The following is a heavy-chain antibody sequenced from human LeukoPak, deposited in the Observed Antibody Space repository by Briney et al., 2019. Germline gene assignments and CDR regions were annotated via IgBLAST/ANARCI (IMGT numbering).Heavy chain of an antibody. J-gene: IGHJ4*02. Sequence: GGSLRLSCAASGFTFSDYYMTWIRQAPGQGPEWISYISSSGGTIFYADSVKGRFTISRDNAKNSLYLQMNSLRAEDTAVYYCATGPSGYFFSYWGQGTLVTVSS. CDR1: GFTFSDYY. V-gene: IGHV3-11*04. CDR3: ATGPSGYFFSY. CDR2: ISSSGGTI. D-gene: IGHD2-8*02.